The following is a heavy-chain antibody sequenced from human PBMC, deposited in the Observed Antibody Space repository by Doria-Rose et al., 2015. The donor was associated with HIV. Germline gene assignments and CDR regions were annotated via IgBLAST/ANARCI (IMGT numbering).Heavy chain of an antibody. CDR2: IGTGGDT. J-gene: IGHJ4*02. CDR1: GFTFSSYD. Sequence: VQLVQSGGGLVQPGGSLRLSCAASGFTFSSYDMHWVRQATGKGLEWVSAIGTGGDTYYPGSVKGRFTIPRENARNSSYLQMNSLRAGDTAVYYCARAFDNWNYDYWGQGTLVTVSS. D-gene: IGHD1-20*01. V-gene: IGHV3-13*01. CDR3: ARAFDNWNYDY.